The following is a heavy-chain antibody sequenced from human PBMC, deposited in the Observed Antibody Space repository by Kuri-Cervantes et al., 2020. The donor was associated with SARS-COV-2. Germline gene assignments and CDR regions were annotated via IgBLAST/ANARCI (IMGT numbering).Heavy chain of an antibody. J-gene: IGHJ5*02. CDR1: AGSISSSSYY. Sequence: SETLSLTCTVSAGSISSSSYYWGWIRQPPGKGLEGFGSIYYSGSTYYNPSLKTRVTISVDTSKNQFTLKLSSVTAADTAVYYCARQALSGARGHDWFDPWGQGTLVTVSS. D-gene: IGHD1-26*01. CDR3: ARQALSGARGHDWFDP. CDR2: IYYSGST. V-gene: IGHV4-39*01.